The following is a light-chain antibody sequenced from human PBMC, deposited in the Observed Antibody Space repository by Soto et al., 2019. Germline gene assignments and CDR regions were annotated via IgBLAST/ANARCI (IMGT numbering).Light chain of an antibody. CDR1: SSDVGGYNY. CDR2: EVN. V-gene: IGLV2-8*01. CDR3: SSYTTSSTPHYV. J-gene: IGLJ1*01. Sequence: QSALTQPPSASGSPGQSVAISCTGTSSDVGGYNYVSWYQQHPGKAPKLMIYEVNKRPSGVPDRFSGSKSGNTASLTISGLQAEDEADYYCSSYTTSSTPHYVFGTGTKVTVL.